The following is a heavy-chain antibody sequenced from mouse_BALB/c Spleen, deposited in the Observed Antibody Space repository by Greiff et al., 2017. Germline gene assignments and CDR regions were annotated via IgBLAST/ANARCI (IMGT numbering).Heavy chain of an antibody. J-gene: IGHJ4*01. D-gene: IGHD1-1*01. CDR1: GFTFSSFG. Sequence: EVQGVESGGGLVQPGGSRKLSCAASGFTFSSFGMHWVRQAPEKGLEWVAYISSGSSTIYYADTVKGRFTISRDNPKNTLFLQMTSLRSEDTAMYYCARPYGSSYVGAMDYWGQGTSVTVSS. V-gene: IGHV5-17*02. CDR3: ARPYGSSYVGAMDY. CDR2: ISSGSSTI.